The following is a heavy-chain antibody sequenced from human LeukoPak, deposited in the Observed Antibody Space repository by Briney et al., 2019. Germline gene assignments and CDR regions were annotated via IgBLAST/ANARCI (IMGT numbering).Heavy chain of an antibody. CDR2: ISSSSSYI. V-gene: IGHV3-21*06. D-gene: IGHD5-12*01. J-gene: IGHJ1*01. CDR1: GFTFSSYS. CDR3: DYQGN. Sequence: GGSLRLSCAASGFTFSSYSMNWVRQAPGKGLEWVSSISSSSSYIYYADSVKGRFTISRDRDSGKILVYLDMNSLRDEDTGVYYCDYQGNWGPGTLVTVSS.